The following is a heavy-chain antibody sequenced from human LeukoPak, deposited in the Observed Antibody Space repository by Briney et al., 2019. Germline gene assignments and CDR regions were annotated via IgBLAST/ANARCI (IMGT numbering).Heavy chain of an antibody. Sequence: SQTLSLTCAISGDSVSSNSAAWNWIRQSPSRGLEWLGRTYYRSKWYNDYAVSVKSRITINPDTSKNQLSLKLRSVTAADTAVYYCARGHWEQDTSSYAYWGQGSLVTVSS. CDR2: TYYRSKWYN. V-gene: IGHV6-1*01. D-gene: IGHD3-16*01. CDR3: ARGHWEQDTSSYAY. CDR1: GDSVSSNSAA. J-gene: IGHJ4*02.